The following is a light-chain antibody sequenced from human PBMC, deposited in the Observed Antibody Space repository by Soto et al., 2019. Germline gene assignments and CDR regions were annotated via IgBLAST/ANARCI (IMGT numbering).Light chain of an antibody. CDR3: QQYNSYSPYT. CDR1: QSIRTW. V-gene: IGKV1-5*01. Sequence: DIQMTQSPSTLSASVGDRVTITCRASQSIRTWLAWYQQKPGKAPKLLIYDASSLQSGVPSRFSGSGSGTEFSLPIISLQPDDFATYYCQQYNSYSPYTFGQGTNLEIK. J-gene: IGKJ2*01. CDR2: DAS.